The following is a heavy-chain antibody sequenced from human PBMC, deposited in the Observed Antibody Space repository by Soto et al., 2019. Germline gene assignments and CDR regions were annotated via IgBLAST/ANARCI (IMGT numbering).Heavy chain of an antibody. CDR3: AKDFGGLYNWFDP. V-gene: IGHV1-8*01. CDR1: GFMFTSYD. CDR2: MNPNNGKT. D-gene: IGHD3-16*01. Sequence: ASVKVSFKASGFMFTSYDINCVRQAAGQGLEWLGRMNPNNGKTDYAQKFQGRLTMTRDTSTSTVYMELSSLTSEDTAVYYCAKDFGGLYNWFDPWGQGTLVTVSS. J-gene: IGHJ5*02.